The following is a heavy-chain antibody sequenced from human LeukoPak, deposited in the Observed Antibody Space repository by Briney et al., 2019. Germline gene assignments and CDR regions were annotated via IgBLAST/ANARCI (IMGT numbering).Heavy chain of an antibody. V-gene: IGHV3-7*01. Sequence: PGGSLRLSCAASRFTFSSYWMSWVRQAPGKGLEWVANIKQDGSEKHYVDSVKGRFTISRDNAKNSLNLQLNSLRAEDTAVYYCARLNSYGFYYFDYWGQGTLVTVSS. CDR3: ARLNSYGFYYFDY. J-gene: IGHJ4*02. CDR2: IKQDGSEK. CDR1: RFTFSSYW. D-gene: IGHD5-18*01.